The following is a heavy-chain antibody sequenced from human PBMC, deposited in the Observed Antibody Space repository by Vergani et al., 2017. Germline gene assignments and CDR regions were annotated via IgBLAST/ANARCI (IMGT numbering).Heavy chain of an antibody. Sequence: QVQLQQWGAGLLKPSETLSLTCAVYGGSFSGYYWSWIRQPPGKGLEWIGEINHSGSTNYNPSLKSRVTISVDTSKNQFSLKLSSVTAADTAVYYCARGGGYYGSGSYYRKVWFDPWGQGTLVTVSS. CDR2: INHSGST. V-gene: IGHV4-34*01. D-gene: IGHD3-10*01. J-gene: IGHJ5*02. CDR1: GGSFSGYY. CDR3: ARGGGYYGSGSYYRKVWFDP.